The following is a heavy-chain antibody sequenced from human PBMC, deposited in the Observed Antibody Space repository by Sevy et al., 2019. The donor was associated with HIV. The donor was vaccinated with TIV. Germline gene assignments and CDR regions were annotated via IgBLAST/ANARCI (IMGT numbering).Heavy chain of an antibody. CDR2: ISNSGTTI. Sequence: GGSLRLSCAASGFTFSCYEMNWVRQAPGKGLEWVSYISNSGTTISYSDSVRGRFTISRDNARNSLYLQMNSLRGEDTAVYYCARDLPPSATTVAHFDHWGQGTLVTVSS. V-gene: IGHV3-48*03. CDR3: ARDLPPSATTVAHFDH. J-gene: IGHJ4*02. D-gene: IGHD4-17*01. CDR1: GFTFSCYE.